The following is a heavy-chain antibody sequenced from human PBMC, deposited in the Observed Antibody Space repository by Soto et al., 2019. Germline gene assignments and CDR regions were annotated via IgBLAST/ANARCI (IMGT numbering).Heavy chain of an antibody. J-gene: IGHJ4*02. Sequence: GGSLRLSCVASGFTFSDYYMSWVRQAPGKGLEWLSYSSNSGTYTKYAGSVKGRFSISRDDAKNSLYLQINSLRGEDTAIYYCARSGDNYNVLDYWGQGTPVTVSS. CDR2: SSNSGTYT. CDR1: GFTFSDYY. V-gene: IGHV3-11*06. CDR3: ARSGDNYNVLDY. D-gene: IGHD3-10*02.